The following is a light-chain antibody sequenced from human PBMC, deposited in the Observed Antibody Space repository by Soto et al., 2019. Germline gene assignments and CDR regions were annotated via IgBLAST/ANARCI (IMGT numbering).Light chain of an antibody. J-gene: IGLJ1*01. CDR2: EAS. V-gene: IGLV2-18*02. CDR1: STDFVTYNR. Sequence: QSVLTQPPSVSGSPGQSVTISCTGTSTDFVTYNRVSWYQQPPGTAPKLIVYEASNRPSGVPDRFSGSKSGNTASLTISGLQVEDEAEYFCFSFTTTSTHVFGTGTKVTVL. CDR3: FSFTTTSTHV.